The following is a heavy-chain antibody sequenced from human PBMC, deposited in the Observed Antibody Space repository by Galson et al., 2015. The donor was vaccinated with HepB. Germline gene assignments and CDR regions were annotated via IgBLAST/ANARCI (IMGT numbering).Heavy chain of an antibody. CDR1: GFTYNNYW. Sequence: SLRLSCAVSGFTYNNYWMSWVRQAPGRGLEWVANTKQGGSEKYYVDSVEGRFTVSRDNAKKTLYLDMNALSVEDTAVYYCARGWDTDVTSNFDYWGQGALVTVSS. CDR3: ARGWDTDVTSNFDY. CDR2: TKQGGSEK. V-gene: IGHV3-7*03. J-gene: IGHJ4*02. D-gene: IGHD5-18*01.